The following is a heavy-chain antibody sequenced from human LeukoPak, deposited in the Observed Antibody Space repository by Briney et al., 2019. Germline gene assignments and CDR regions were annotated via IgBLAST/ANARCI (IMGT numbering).Heavy chain of an antibody. CDR1: GGSISSGGYY. CDR2: IYHSGST. D-gene: IGHD4-17*01. J-gene: IGHJ4*02. CDR3: ATTVVGYFDH. V-gene: IGHV4-30-2*01. Sequence: SETLSLTCTVSGGSISSGGYYWRWIRQPPGKGLEWIGYIYHSGSTYYNPSLKSRVTISVDRSKNQFSLKLSSVTAADTAVYYCATTVVGYFDHWGQGTLVTVSS.